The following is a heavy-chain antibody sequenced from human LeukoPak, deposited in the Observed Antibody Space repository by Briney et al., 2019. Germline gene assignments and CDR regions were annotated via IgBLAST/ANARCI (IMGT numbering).Heavy chain of an antibody. Sequence: PGGSLRLSCAASGFTLSSNYVGWVRQAPGKGLEWVSAISGSGGSTYYVDSVKGRFTISRDNSKNTLYLQMNSLRAEDTAVYYCAKEGAHIVVVTAFDYWGQGTLVTVSS. CDR2: ISGSGGST. V-gene: IGHV3-23*01. D-gene: IGHD2-21*02. CDR3: AKEGAHIVVVTAFDY. J-gene: IGHJ4*02. CDR1: GFTLSSNY.